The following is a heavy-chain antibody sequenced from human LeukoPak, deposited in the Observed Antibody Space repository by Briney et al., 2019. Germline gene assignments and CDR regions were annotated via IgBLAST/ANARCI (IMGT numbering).Heavy chain of an antibody. J-gene: IGHJ4*02. CDR1: GVSISSSDYY. V-gene: IGHV4-39*01. CDR2: IYYGGTT. Sequence: PSPTLSLTCTVSGVSISSSDYYWSWIRQPPGTELEGIASIYYGGTTSYNPSLKSRVTISVDTSKNQFSPRLSSVTAADTAVYLCARYVVYGSGKYYFDYWGQGSLVTVSS. CDR3: ARYVVYGSGKYYFDY. D-gene: IGHD3-10*01.